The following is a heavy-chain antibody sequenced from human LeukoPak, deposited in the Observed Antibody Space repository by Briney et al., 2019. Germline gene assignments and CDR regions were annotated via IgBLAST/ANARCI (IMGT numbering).Heavy chain of an antibody. D-gene: IGHD3-10*01. Sequence: GGSLRLSCTASGFSFSTYTMNWVRQAPGKGLEWISSITGSSNTIYHADSVKGRFTISRDNSKNTLYLQMTSLRAEDTAVYYCAKEGTRITMVRGVRDHDYWGQGTLVTVSS. CDR3: AKEGTRITMVRGVRDHDY. V-gene: IGHV3-23*01. CDR1: GFSFSTYT. J-gene: IGHJ4*02. CDR2: ITGSSNTI.